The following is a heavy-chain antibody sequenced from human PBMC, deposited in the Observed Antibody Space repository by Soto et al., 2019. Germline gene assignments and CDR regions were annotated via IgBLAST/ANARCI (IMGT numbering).Heavy chain of an antibody. CDR3: AKDGSQTVDDGNRLGS. Sequence: EVQLVESGGDVVQPGGSLRLSCAPSGFTFEDYTIHWDRQAPGKALEWVSLISWDGGTTYYTHSVKGRFTISRDNSKNSLYQQMNSLRPEDTALYYCAKDGSQTVDDGNRLGSWGQGTLVTVSS. D-gene: IGHD3-10*01. CDR2: ISWDGGTT. CDR1: GFTFEDYT. J-gene: IGHJ5*01. V-gene: IGHV3-43*01.